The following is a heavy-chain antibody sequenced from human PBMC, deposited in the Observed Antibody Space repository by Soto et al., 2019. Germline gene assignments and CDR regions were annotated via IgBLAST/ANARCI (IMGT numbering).Heavy chain of an antibody. Sequence: PGGSLRLSCAVSGCIFSRYSMNWVRQAPGKGLEWVSSIGTSGSYIYDTDSVKGRFTISRDNTKDSLYLQMNSLRAEDTAIYYCARGSAFIGLDYWGQGTSVTVSS. CDR1: GCIFSRYS. V-gene: IGHV3-21*01. CDR2: IGTSGSYI. CDR3: ARGSAFIGLDY. D-gene: IGHD1-26*01. J-gene: IGHJ4*02.